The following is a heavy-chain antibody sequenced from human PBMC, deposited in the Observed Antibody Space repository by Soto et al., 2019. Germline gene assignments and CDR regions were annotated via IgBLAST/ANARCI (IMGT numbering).Heavy chain of an antibody. CDR2: ISHDTNYK. CDR3: ARDLNLSELDV. CDR1: GFSLSDYG. Sequence: QVQLVESGGGVVQPGRSLRLSCAASGFSLSDYGMHWVRQAPDKGLEWVAVISHDTNYKHHADPVKGRFTISRDDSKNTLYLQMNGLRAEDTAVYYCARDLNLSELDVRGQGTTVTVFS. D-gene: IGHD3-9*01. J-gene: IGHJ6*02. V-gene: IGHV3-33*01.